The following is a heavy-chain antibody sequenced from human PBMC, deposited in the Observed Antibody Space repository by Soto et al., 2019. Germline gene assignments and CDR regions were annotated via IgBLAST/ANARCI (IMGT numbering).Heavy chain of an antibody. J-gene: IGHJ1*01. CDR2: ISSSSSTI. V-gene: IGHV3-48*02. CDR3: ARGGTMIVVWDWSAEYFQH. Sequence: PGGSLRLSCAASGFTFSSYAMSWVRQAPGKGLEWVSYISSSSSTIYYADSVKGRFTIPRDNAKNSLYLQMNSLRDEDTAVYYCARGGTMIVVWDWSAEYFQHWGQGTLVTVSS. D-gene: IGHD3-22*01. CDR1: GFTFSSYA.